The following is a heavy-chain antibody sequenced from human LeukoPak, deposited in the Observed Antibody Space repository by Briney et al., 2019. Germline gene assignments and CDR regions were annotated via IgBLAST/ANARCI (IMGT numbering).Heavy chain of an antibody. D-gene: IGHD6-19*01. Sequence: GGSLRLSFAASGFTFSSYSMNWVRQAPGKGLEWVSSVSSSSSYIYYADSVKGRFTISRDNSKNTLYLQMNSLTAEDTAVYYCAKVRWDNSGWYYLDNWGQGTPVTVSS. V-gene: IGHV3-21*01. J-gene: IGHJ4*02. CDR2: VSSSSSYI. CDR3: AKVRWDNSGWYYLDN. CDR1: GFTFSSYS.